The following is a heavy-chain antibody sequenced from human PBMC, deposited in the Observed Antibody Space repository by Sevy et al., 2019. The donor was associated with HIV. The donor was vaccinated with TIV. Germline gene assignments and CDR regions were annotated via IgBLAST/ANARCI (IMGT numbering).Heavy chain of an antibody. V-gene: IGHV3-23*01. CDR3: VKEVSEYSYSDY. J-gene: IGHJ4*02. D-gene: IGHD5-18*01. CDR2: ISGSAHRT. Sequence: GGSLRLSCAASGFTFSNYAMSWVRQTPGKGLEWVSGISGSAHRTYYTDSVKGRFTISIDNSKNMLFLQMNSLRAEDTAVYYCVKEVSEYSYSDYWGQGTLVTVSS. CDR1: GFTFSNYA.